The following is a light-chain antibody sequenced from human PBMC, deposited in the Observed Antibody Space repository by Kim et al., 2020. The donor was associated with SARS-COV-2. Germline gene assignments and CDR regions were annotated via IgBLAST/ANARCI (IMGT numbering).Light chain of an antibody. J-gene: IGKJ5*01. CDR1: QVIRKF. Sequence: ASGGDKLTSTCQATQVIRKFLNWYQQRPGKAPQLLIYDVSNLQTGVPSRFSGSGYGTEFTLTISSLQPEDFATYYCQQNDAFPITFGQGTRLEIK. V-gene: IGKV1-33*01. CDR2: DVS. CDR3: QQNDAFPIT.